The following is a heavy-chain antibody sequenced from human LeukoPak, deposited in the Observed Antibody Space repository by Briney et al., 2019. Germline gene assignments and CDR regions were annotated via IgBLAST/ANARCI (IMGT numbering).Heavy chain of an antibody. CDR2: IYYSGST. V-gene: IGHV4-59*01. CDR3: ARGEYYDSSGYR. CDR1: GGSISSYY. D-gene: IGHD3-22*01. Sequence: SSETLSLTCTVSGGSISSYYWSWIRQPPGKGLEWIGYIYYSGSTNYNPSLKSRVTISVDTSKNQFSLKLSSVTAADTAVYYCARGEYYDSSGYRWGQGTLVTVSS. J-gene: IGHJ4*02.